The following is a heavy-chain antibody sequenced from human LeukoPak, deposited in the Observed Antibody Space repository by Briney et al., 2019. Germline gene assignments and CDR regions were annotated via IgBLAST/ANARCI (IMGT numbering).Heavy chain of an antibody. J-gene: IGHJ4*02. CDR1: GYTFTDHY. D-gene: IGHD5-12*01. V-gene: IGHV1-2*02. CDR3: AREVYGGYDSFGY. CDR2: INPNSGGT. Sequence: AVKVSCQASGYTFTDHYMHWVRQAPGQGLEWMGWINPNSGGTNYAQKVQGRVTMPRDTSISTAYMELSRLRSDDTAAYYCAREVYGGYDSFGYWGQGTLVTVSS.